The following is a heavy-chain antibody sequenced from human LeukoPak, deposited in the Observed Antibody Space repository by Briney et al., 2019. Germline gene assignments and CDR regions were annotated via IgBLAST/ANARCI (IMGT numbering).Heavy chain of an antibody. D-gene: IGHD3-3*01. CDR3: ASSFGVVTINYYFDY. Sequence: GGSLRLSCAASGFTFSSYAMSWVRQAPGKGLEWASAISGSGGSTYYADSVKGRFTISRDNSKNTLYLQINSLRADDTAVYYCASSFGVVTINYYFDYWGQGTLVTVSS. V-gene: IGHV3-23*01. CDR1: GFTFSSYA. J-gene: IGHJ4*02. CDR2: ISGSGGST.